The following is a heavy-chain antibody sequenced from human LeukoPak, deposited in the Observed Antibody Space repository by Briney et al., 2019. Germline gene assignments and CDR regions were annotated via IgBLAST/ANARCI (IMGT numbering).Heavy chain of an antibody. D-gene: IGHD4-17*01. CDR3: ARVFLPDYGGNSRYYYYGMDV. Sequence: GASVTVSFKASGYTFTIYGISWVRQAPGQGLEWMGWISAYNGNTNYAQKLQGRVTMTTDTSTSTAYMELRSLRSDDTAVYYCARVFLPDYGGNSRYYYYGMDVWGQGTTVTVSS. CDR1: GYTFTIYG. CDR2: ISAYNGNT. V-gene: IGHV1-18*01. J-gene: IGHJ6*02.